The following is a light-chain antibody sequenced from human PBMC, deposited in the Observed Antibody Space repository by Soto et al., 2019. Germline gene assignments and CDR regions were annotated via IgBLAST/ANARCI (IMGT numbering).Light chain of an antibody. V-gene: IGKV3-20*01. CDR2: GAS. Sequence: EIVLTQSPGTLSLSPGERATLSCRASQSVSSSYLAWYQQKPGQAPRLLIYGASSRATGIPDRFSGSGSGTDSTLTISRLEPEDFVVYYCQQYGSSSGTFGQGTKLEIK. CDR1: QSVSSSY. CDR3: QQYGSSSGT. J-gene: IGKJ2*01.